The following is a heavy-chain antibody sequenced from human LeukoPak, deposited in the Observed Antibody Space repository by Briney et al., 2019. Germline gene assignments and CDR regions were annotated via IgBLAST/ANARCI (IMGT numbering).Heavy chain of an antibody. CDR3: AKHPEGTNWFDS. CDR2: IYYSGST. V-gene: IGHV4-61*05. J-gene: IGHJ5*01. Sequence: SETLSLTCTVSGGSISSSSYYWSWIRQPPGKGLEWIGYIYYSGSTNYNPSLKSRVTMSVDTSKNQFSLKLSSVTAADTAVYYCAKHPEGTNWFDSWGQGTLVTVSS. D-gene: IGHD1-1*01. CDR1: GGSISSSSYY.